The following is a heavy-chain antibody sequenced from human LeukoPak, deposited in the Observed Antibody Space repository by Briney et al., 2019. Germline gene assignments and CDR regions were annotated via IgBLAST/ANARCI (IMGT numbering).Heavy chain of an antibody. V-gene: IGHV1-46*01. Sequence: GASVKVSCKASGYTFTGYYMHWVRQAPGQGLEWMGIINPSGGSTSYAQKFQGRVTMTRDMSTSTVYMELSSLRSEDTAVYYCARGQYYYDSSGANDAFDIWGQGTMVTVSS. D-gene: IGHD3-22*01. J-gene: IGHJ3*02. CDR2: INPSGGST. CDR3: ARGQYYYDSSGANDAFDI. CDR1: GYTFTGYY.